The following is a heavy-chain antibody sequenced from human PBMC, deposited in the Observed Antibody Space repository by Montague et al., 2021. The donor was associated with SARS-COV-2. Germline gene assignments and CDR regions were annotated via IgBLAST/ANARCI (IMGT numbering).Heavy chain of an antibody. CDR3: ARHRKDYDILTGYSTSFYYDMDV. Sequence: SETPSLTCTVSGGSNSRYYWSWIRQPPGKGLEWIGYVSDSGSDYNPSLKSRVSISVDTSKKLLSLSLSSVTAADTAIYYCARHRKDYDILTGYSTSFYYDMDVWGQGTTVTVSS. V-gene: IGHV4-59*08. CDR2: VSDSGS. CDR1: GGSNSRYY. J-gene: IGHJ6*02. D-gene: IGHD3-9*01.